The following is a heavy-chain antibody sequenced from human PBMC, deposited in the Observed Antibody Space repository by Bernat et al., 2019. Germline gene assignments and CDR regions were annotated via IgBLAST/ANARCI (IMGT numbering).Heavy chain of an antibody. Sequence: QVQLVESGGGVVQPGRSLRLSCAASGFTFNNYGMHWVRQVPGKGLEWVAVIWYDGNNKYYADSVKGRFTISRDNSKNTLYLQMNSLRAEDTAVYYCAKDLRTYYSGSLDYWGQGTLVTVSS. J-gene: IGHJ4*02. CDR2: IWYDGNNK. D-gene: IGHD1-26*01. V-gene: IGHV3-33*06. CDR3: AKDLRTYYSGSLDY. CDR1: GFTFNNYG.